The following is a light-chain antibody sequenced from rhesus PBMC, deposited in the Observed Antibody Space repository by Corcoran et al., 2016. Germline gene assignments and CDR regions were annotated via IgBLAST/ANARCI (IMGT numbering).Light chain of an antibody. CDR1: QGISNW. CDR2: SEC. V-gene: IGKV1-69*01. CDR3: QQHDNSPYS. J-gene: IGKJ2*01. Sequence: DIQMTQSPSSLSASVGDRVTITCRASQGISNWLAWYQQKPGKAPKLLIYSECNLETGVPSRFSGKGSWTDFTLTISSLQPEDIATYYCQQHDNSPYSFGQGTKVEIK.